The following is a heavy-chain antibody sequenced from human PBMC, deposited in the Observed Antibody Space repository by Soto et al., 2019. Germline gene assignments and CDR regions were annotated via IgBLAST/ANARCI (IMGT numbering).Heavy chain of an antibody. CDR2: INPNSGGT. CDR1: GYTFTGYY. Sequence: GASVKVSCKASGYTFTGYYMHWVRQAPGQGLEWMGWINPNSGGTNYARKFQGRVTMTRDTSISTAYMGLSRLRSDDTAVYYCARWAPISDCSSTSCHNWFDPWGQGTLVTVSS. D-gene: IGHD2-2*01. J-gene: IGHJ5*02. V-gene: IGHV1-2*02. CDR3: ARWAPISDCSSTSCHNWFDP.